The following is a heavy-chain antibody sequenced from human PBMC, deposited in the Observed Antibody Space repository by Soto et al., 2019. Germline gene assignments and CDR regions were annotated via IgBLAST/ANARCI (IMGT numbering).Heavy chain of an antibody. CDR2: IYYSGST. Sequence: SETLSLTCTVSGGSISSSSYYWGWIRQPPGKGLEWIGSIYYSGSTYYNPSLKSRVTISVDTSKNQFSLKLSSVTAADTAVYYCARQAARGPLDCWGQGTLVTVSS. J-gene: IGHJ4*02. CDR1: GGSISSSSYY. CDR3: ARQAARGPLDC. V-gene: IGHV4-39*01. D-gene: IGHD6-13*01.